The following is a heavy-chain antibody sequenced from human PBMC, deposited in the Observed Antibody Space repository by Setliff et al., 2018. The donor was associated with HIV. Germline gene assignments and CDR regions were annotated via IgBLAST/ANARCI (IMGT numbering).Heavy chain of an antibody. Sequence: GGSLRLSCVASAFSFSNNAMHWVRQAPGKGLEWVAVISYDGNYKYYADSVKGRFTISRDNSKNTLYLQMNSLRAEDTAVYYCARETMYDSRGYLSHYFDYWGQGTPVTVSS. CDR3: ARETMYDSRGYLSHYFDY. CDR1: AFSFSNNA. J-gene: IGHJ4*02. D-gene: IGHD3-22*01. V-gene: IGHV3-30-3*01. CDR2: ISYDGNYK.